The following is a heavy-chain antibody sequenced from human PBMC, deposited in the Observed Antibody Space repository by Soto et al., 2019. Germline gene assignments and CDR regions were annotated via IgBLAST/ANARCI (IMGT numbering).Heavy chain of an antibody. D-gene: IGHD1-26*01. CDR1: RYTFTSYY. CDR3: ARELVGATNLLGYYFDY. J-gene: IGHJ4*02. V-gene: IGHV1-46*01. Sequence: ASVKVSCKASRYTFTSYYMHWVRQAPGQGLEWMGIINPSGGSTSYAQKFQGRVTMTRDTSTSTVYMELSSLRSEDTAVYYCARELVGATNLLGYYFDYWGQGTLVTVSS. CDR2: INPSGGST.